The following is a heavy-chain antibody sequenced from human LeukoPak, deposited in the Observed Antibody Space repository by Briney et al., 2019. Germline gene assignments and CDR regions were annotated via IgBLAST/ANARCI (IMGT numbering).Heavy chain of an antibody. V-gene: IGHV4-39*02. Sequence: PSETLSLTCTVSGGYISSDDHNWGWTRQPPGKGLEWLGKINYRGNTHHNPSLKSRVTISVDTSKNQFSLKLNSVTAADTAVYYCAKDTFLAYWGQGTLVTVSS. J-gene: IGHJ4*02. CDR2: INYRGNT. CDR1: GGYISSDDHN. D-gene: IGHD3-3*01. CDR3: AKDTFLAY.